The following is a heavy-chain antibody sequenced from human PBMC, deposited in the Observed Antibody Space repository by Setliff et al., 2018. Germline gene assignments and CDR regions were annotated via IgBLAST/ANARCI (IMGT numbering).Heavy chain of an antibody. CDR3: ARGGDYYDSRDLDY. J-gene: IGHJ4*02. V-gene: IGHV1-3*01. D-gene: IGHD3-22*01. CDR2: INAGNGNT. Sequence: ASVKVSCKASGYTFTSYAMHWVRQAPGQRLEWMGWINAGNGNTKYSQKFQGRVTITRDTSASTAYMELRSLRSDDTAVYYCARGGDYYDSRDLDYWGQGTLVTVSS. CDR1: GYTFTSYA.